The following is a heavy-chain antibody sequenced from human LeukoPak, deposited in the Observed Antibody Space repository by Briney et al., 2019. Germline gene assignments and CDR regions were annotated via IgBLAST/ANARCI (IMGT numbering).Heavy chain of an antibody. Sequence: PGGSLRLSCAASGFTFSDYWMTWVRQAPGKGVEWVANIHRDGSDKYYVDSVKGRFTISRDNAKNSLYLQMNSLRGEDTAVYYCAKNRTAHDYWGQGTLVTVSS. CDR3: AKNRTAHDY. CDR1: GFTFSDYW. V-gene: IGHV3-7*02. J-gene: IGHJ4*02. CDR2: IHRDGSDK. D-gene: IGHD5-18*01.